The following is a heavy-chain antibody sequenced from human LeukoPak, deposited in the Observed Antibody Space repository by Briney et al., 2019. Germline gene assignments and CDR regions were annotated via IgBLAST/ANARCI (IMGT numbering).Heavy chain of an antibody. D-gene: IGHD1-26*01. V-gene: IGHV3-66*03. Sequence: PGGSLRLSCTVSGFTISSNSMSWVRQAPGKGLEWVSFIYSDNTHYSDSVKGRFTISRDNSKNTLYLQMNSLRAEDTAVYYCAKSRYSGSSYFDYWGQGTLVTVSS. CDR2: IYSDNT. J-gene: IGHJ4*02. CDR1: GFTISSNS. CDR3: AKSRYSGSSYFDY.